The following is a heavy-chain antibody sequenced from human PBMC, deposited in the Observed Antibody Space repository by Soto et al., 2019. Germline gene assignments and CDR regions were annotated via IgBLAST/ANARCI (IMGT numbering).Heavy chain of an antibody. J-gene: IGHJ3*02. CDR1: AFTFSSYA. CDR3: AKGFLPGAFSVIGGDAFDI. CDR2: ISGSGGRT. D-gene: IGHD3-16*02. V-gene: IGHV3-23*02. Sequence: GGSLRLSCAASAFTFSSYAMSWVRHAPMKGLEWVSAISGSGGRTYYEDSLKGRFALSRDNSKNSLCLKMNSRRAEDTSVYYCAKGFLPGAFSVIGGDAFDIWGQGTMVTVSS.